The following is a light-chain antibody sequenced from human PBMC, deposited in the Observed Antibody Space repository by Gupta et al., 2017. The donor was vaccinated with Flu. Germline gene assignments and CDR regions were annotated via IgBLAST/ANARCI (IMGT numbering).Light chain of an antibody. CDR2: QDT. CDR1: KLGEKY. Sequence: SYDLTQLASVSVAPGQTASITCSGAKLGEKYACRYQRKPGQCPVLVIYQDTNRPSGIPERFTGSNSATTATLTIGGTEAMDDDYYYCQAWNSGTVVFGGGTKLTVL. J-gene: IGLJ2*01. CDR3: QAWNSGTVV. V-gene: IGLV3-1*01.